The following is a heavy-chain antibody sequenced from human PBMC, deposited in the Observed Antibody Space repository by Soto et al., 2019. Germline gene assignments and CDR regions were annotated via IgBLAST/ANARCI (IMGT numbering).Heavy chain of an antibody. CDR1: GFTVNSNY. D-gene: IGHD1-20*01. Sequence: PGGSLRLSCTASGFTVNSNYLTWVRQAPGEGLKWVSVLYPNGRAFYADSVKGRFTISTDNSQDSVYLLMNTLRAEDTAIYYCARGLGREYQDNRDYFHLDYWGQGTLVTVSS. CDR2: LYPNGRA. CDR3: ARGLGREYQDNRDYFHLDY. V-gene: IGHV3-53*01. J-gene: IGHJ4*02.